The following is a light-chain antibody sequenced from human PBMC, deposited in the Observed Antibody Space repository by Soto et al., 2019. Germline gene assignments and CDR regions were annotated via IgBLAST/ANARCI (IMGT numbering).Light chain of an antibody. CDR3: QQYKNWPPIT. V-gene: IGKV3-15*01. Sequence: EIVLTQSPATLSVSPGERATLSCRASQSVSRDLAWYQQKPGQAPRLLIYGASTRAPSIPARFSGSGSGTDSTLTISSLQSEDFAVYYCQQYKNWPPITFGQGTRLEIK. J-gene: IGKJ5*01. CDR2: GAS. CDR1: QSVSRD.